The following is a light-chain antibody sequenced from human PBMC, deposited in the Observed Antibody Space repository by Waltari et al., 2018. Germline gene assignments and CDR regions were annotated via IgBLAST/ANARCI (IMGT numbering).Light chain of an antibody. Sequence: SALPQPASVSASPGQSFTVPCTVASGYFGDFRHISWYPHHPGEAPKPITYEVSNRPSGVSSRFSASKSGDTASLTISGLQPEDEADYYCSSFTTDDIGVFGGGTKVTVL. CDR3: SSFTTDDIGV. CDR1: SGYFGDFRH. J-gene: IGLJ3*02. V-gene: IGLV2-14*01. CDR2: EVS.